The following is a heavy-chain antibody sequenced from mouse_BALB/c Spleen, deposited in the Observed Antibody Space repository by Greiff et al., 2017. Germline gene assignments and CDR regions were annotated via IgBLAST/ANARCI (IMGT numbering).Heavy chain of an antibody. CDR2: IRNKANGYTT. Sequence: EVMLVESGGGLVQPGGSLRLSCATSGFTFTDYYMSWVRQPPGKALEWLGFIRNKANGYTTEYSASVKGRFTISRDNSQSILYLQMNTLRAEDSATYYCARDILGFAYWGQGTLVTVSA. CDR1: GFTFTDYY. CDR3: ARDILGFAY. J-gene: IGHJ3*01. D-gene: IGHD4-1*01. V-gene: IGHV7-3*02.